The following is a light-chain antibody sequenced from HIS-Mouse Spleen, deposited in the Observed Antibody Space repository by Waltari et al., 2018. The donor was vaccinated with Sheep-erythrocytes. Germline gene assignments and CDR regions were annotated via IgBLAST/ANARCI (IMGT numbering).Light chain of an antibody. V-gene: IGKV4-1*01. Sequence: DIVMTQSPDSLAVSLGERATINCKSSQSVLYSSNNKNYLAWYQQKPGQPHKLLIYWASTRESGGPDRFSGSGSGTDFTLTISSLQAEDVAVYYCQQYYSTPLTFGGGTKVEIK. CDR2: WAS. CDR1: QSVLYSSNNKNY. CDR3: QQYYSTPLT. J-gene: IGKJ4*01.